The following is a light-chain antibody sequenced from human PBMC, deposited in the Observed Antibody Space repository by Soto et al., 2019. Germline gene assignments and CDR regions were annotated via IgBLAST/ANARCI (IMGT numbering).Light chain of an antibody. Sequence: EIVMTQSPATLSVSPGERATLSCRASQSVSSNLAWYQQKPGQAPRLLIYGASTRATGISARLSGNGSGTEFTLTISSLQSEDFAVYYCQQYNNWPPWTFGQGTKVEIK. V-gene: IGKV3-15*01. CDR2: GAS. J-gene: IGKJ1*01. CDR3: QQYNNWPPWT. CDR1: QSVSSN.